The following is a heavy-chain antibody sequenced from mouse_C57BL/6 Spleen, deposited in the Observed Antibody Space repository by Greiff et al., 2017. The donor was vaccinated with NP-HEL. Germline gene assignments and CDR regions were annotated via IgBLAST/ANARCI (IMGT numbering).Heavy chain of an antibody. Sequence: EVKVVESGGDLVKPGGSLKLSCAASGFTFSSYGMSWVRQTPDKRLEWVATISSGGSYTYYPDSVKGRFTISRDNAKNTLYLQMSSLKSEDTAMYYCARQGLGHAMDYWGQGTSVTVSS. CDR3: ARQGLGHAMDY. CDR2: ISSGGSYT. CDR1: GFTFSSYG. J-gene: IGHJ4*01. D-gene: IGHD4-1*01. V-gene: IGHV5-6*01.